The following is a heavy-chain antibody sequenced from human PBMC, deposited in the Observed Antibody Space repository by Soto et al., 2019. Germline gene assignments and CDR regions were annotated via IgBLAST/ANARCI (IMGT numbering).Heavy chain of an antibody. CDR1: GFTFSSSG. J-gene: IGHJ3*01. D-gene: IGHD3-9*01. Sequence: GGSLRLSCAASGFTFSSSGMHWVRQAPGKGLEWVAFIWYDGSNRYYADSVKGRFTISRDNSNSTLYLQMNSLRAEDTAVYYCARDGGSDYEILTGYYPLWGQGTMVTVSS. CDR2: IWYDGSNR. V-gene: IGHV3-33*01. CDR3: ARDGGSDYEILTGYYPL.